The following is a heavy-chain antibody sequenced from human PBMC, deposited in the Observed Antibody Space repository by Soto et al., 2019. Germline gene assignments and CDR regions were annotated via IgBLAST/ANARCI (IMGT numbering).Heavy chain of an antibody. CDR2: IYYSGST. J-gene: IGHJ5*02. CDR1: GGSISSYY. Sequence: PSETLSLTCTVSGGSISSYYWSWIRQPPGKGLEWIGYIYYSGSTNYNPSLKSRVTISVDTSKNQFSLKLSSVTAADTAVYYCARVNPPITYYDFWSGSNWFDPWGQGTLGTVSS. CDR3: ARVNPPITYYDFWSGSNWFDP. D-gene: IGHD3-3*01. V-gene: IGHV4-59*01.